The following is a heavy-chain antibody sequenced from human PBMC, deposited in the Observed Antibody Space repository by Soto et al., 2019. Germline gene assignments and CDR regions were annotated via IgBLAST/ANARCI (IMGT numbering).Heavy chain of an antibody. CDR3: ARGDPQNLLNFDF. CDR1: GGSFSGYY. CDR2: ITHSGRT. J-gene: IGHJ4*02. Sequence: QVQLPQWGAGLLKPSETLSLTCAVYGGSFSGYYWSWIRQPPGKGLEWIGEITHSGRTNYNPSLKGRVTISVDTSKNQFSLQLNSVTAADTAVYYCARGDPQNLLNFDFWGQGALVTVSS. V-gene: IGHV4-34*02.